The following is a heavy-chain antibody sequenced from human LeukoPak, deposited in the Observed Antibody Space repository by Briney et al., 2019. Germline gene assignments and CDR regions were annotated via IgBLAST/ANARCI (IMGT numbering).Heavy chain of an antibody. D-gene: IGHD1-26*01. CDR3: AKGLGGSYSSAIYYYYYMDV. CDR1: GFTFSSHG. V-gene: IGHV3-30*18. CDR2: ISYDGSNK. J-gene: IGHJ6*03. Sequence: PGRSLRLSCAVSGFTFSSHGMHWVRQAPGEGLEWVAVISYDGSNKYYADSVKGRFTISRDNSKNTLYLQMNSLRAEDTAVYYCAKGLGGSYSSAIYYYYYMDVWGKGTTVTVSS.